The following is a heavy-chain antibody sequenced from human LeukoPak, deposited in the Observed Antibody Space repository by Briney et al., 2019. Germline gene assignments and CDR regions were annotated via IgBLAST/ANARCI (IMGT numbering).Heavy chain of an antibody. V-gene: IGHV3-64D*06. CDR2: ISDNGGST. J-gene: IGHJ4*02. Sequence: PGGSLRLSCSASGLTFSNYAMHWVRQAPGKGLQYVSAISDNGGSTYYADSVKGRFTISRDNSKNTLYLQMSGLRAEDTAVYYCVKESSSWYGIDYWGQGTLVTVSS. CDR1: GLTFSNYA. CDR3: VKESSSWYGIDY. D-gene: IGHD6-13*01.